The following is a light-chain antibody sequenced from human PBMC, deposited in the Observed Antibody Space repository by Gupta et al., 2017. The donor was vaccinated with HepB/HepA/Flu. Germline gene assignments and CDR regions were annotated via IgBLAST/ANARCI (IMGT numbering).Light chain of an antibody. CDR1: TSNIGSNF. CDR3: AAWDDSMSGPHVL. CDR2: RNN. J-gene: IGLJ2*01. V-gene: IGLV1-47*01. Sequence: QSVLIQPPSVSGTPGQRVTISCSGSTSNIGSNFVYWYQQLPGTAPKLLIFRNNQRSAGVPDRFSGSKSDTSASLAISGXQXDDEADXYCAAWDDSMSGPHVLFGGGTKLTVL.